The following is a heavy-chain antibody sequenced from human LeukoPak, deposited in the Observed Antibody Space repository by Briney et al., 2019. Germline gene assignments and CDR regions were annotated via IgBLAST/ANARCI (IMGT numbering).Heavy chain of an antibody. CDR3: ARGSYDSSGLSHAFDI. CDR1: GFTFSDYY. J-gene: IGHJ3*02. D-gene: IGHD3-22*01. V-gene: IGHV3-11*05. Sequence: GGSLRLSCAASGFTFSDYYMSWNRQARGKGLEWVSYISGSSTYINYADSVKGRFTISRDNAKNSLYLQMNSLRAEDTAVYYCARGSYDSSGLSHAFDIWGQETRDTVSS. CDR2: ISGSSTYI.